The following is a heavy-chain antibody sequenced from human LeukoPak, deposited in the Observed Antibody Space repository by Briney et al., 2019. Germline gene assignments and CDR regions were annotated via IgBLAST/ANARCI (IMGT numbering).Heavy chain of an antibody. J-gene: IGHJ6*02. CDR3: ARDGAAAGDSYYYYGMDV. CDR2: ISAYNGNT. D-gene: IGHD6-13*01. Sequence: ASVKVSCKASGYTFTCYGISWVRQAPGRGLEWMGWISAYNGNTNYAQKLQGRVTMTTDTSTSTAYMELRSLRSDDTAVYYCARDGAAAGDSYYYYGMDVWGQGTTVTVSS. V-gene: IGHV1-18*01. CDR1: GYTFTCYG.